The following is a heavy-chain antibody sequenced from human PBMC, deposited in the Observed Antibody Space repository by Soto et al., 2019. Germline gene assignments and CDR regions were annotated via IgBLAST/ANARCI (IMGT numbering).Heavy chain of an antibody. CDR1: GYTFTGYD. J-gene: IGHJ4*01. CDR3: AGEKVGTTGIDF. Sequence: QAQLVQSGAEVKKPGASVKVSCKASGYTFTGYDINWVRQATGQGLEWKGWMNPNSGNTGYAQNFQGRVTLTRDNSITTAYMELTSLRDDESAVYYCAGEKVGTTGIDFWGHGTLVTVSS. V-gene: IGHV1-8*01. CDR2: MNPNSGNT. D-gene: IGHD1-26*01.